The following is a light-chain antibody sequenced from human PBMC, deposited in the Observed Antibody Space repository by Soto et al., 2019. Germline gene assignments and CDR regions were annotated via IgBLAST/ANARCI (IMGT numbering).Light chain of an antibody. J-gene: IGLJ1*01. V-gene: IGLV1-44*01. Sequence: QSVLTQPPSASGTPGQRVTISCSGSSSNIGSNSVNWYQQLPGTAPKLLIYSNNQRPSGVPARFSGSKSGTSASLAISGLQSEDEADYYCAAWDESRNGRYVFGTGTKLTVL. CDR1: SSNIGSNS. CDR3: AAWDESRNGRYV. CDR2: SNN.